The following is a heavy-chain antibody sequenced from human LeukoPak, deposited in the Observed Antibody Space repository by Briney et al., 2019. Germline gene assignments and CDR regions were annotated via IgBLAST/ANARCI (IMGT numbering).Heavy chain of an antibody. CDR2: MNPNSGNT. CDR3: ARGRDLGGYVDY. Sequence: GASVKVSCKASGYTFTSYDINWVRQATGQGLEWMGWMNPNSGNTGYAQKFQGRVTMTRNTSISTAYIELSSLRSEDTAVYYCARGRDLGGYVDYWGQGTLVTVSS. V-gene: IGHV1-8*01. J-gene: IGHJ4*02. D-gene: IGHD2-15*01. CDR1: GYTFTSYD.